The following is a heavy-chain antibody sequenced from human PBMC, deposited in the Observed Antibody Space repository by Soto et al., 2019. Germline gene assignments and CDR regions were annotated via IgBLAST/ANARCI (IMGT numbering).Heavy chain of an antibody. D-gene: IGHD6-19*01. CDR2: IWYDGSNK. V-gene: IGHV3-33*01. J-gene: IGHJ4*02. CDR1: GFTFSSYG. Sequence: QVQLVESGGGVVQPGRSLRLSCAASGFTFSSYGMHWVRQAPGKGLEWVAVIWYDGSNKYYADSVKGRFTISRDNSKNTLYLQMNSLRAEDTAVYYCARGDQGTIAVAVDYWGQGTLVTVSS. CDR3: ARGDQGTIAVAVDY.